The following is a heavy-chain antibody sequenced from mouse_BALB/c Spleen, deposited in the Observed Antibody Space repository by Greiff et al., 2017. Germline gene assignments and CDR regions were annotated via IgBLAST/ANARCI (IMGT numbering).Heavy chain of an antibody. CDR3: ARNSPYYFDY. CDR1: GFTFSSFG. J-gene: IGHJ2*01. V-gene: IGHV5-17*02. CDR2: ISSGSSTI. Sequence: EVQLVESGGGLVQPGGSRKLSCAASGFTFSSFGMHWVRQAPEKGLEWVAYISSGSSTIYYADTVKGRFTISRDNPKNTLFLQMTSLRSEDTAMYYCARNSPYYFDYWGQGTTLTVSS. D-gene: IGHD6-1*01.